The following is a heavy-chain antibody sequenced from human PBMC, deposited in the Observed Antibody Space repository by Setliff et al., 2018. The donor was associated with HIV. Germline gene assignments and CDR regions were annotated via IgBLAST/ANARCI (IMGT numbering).Heavy chain of an antibody. CDR3: ARDLTPRLGATPFDY. D-gene: IGHD1-26*01. CDR2: IWYDGSNK. V-gene: IGHV3-33*01. J-gene: IGHJ4*02. Sequence: GGSLRLSCAASGFTFSSYGMHWVRQAPGKGLEWVAVIWYDGSNKYYADSVKGRFTISRDNAKNSLYLQMNGLRVEDTAVYYCARDLTPRLGATPFDYWGQGTLVTVSS. CDR1: GFTFSSYG.